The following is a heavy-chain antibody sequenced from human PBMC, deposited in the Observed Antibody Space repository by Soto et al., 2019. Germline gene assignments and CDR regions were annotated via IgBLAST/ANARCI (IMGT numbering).Heavy chain of an antibody. V-gene: IGHV3-73*01. CDR2: VRSKADNYAT. D-gene: IGHD3-10*01. CDR1: GFTFSGSP. Sequence: EVQLVESGGGLVQPGGSLKLSCAASGFTFSGSPMHWVRQASGKGLEWVGRVRSKADNYATAYAASVKGRFTIFRDDSKNTAYIQMTSLKTEDTAVYYCTRRSGWGLNWYLDLWGRGTLVTVSS. CDR3: TRRSGWGLNWYLDL. J-gene: IGHJ2*01.